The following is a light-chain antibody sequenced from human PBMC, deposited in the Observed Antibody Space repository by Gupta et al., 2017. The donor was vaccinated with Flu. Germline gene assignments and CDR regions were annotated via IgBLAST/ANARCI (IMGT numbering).Light chain of an antibody. CDR3: HQDHRSPPFT. CDR2: DAS. Sequence: IQVTQSPSSLYASAGVRVTITCQACQDIRRYLSWYQHKPGQATKLLIYDASKLEIGVPSRFSGSGSGTLYTFTIASLQPEDFATYYCHQDHRSPPFTFGQGTKVEV. CDR1: QDIRRY. J-gene: IGKJ2*01. V-gene: IGKV1-33*01.